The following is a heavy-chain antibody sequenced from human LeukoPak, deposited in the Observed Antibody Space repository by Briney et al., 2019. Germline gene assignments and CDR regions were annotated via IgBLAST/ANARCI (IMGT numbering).Heavy chain of an antibody. CDR3: ARVGRGNYYGSGSYSYFDY. D-gene: IGHD3-10*01. CDR2: INPNSGGT. V-gene: IGHV1-2*02. Sequence: ASVKVSCKASGYTFTGYYMHWVRQAPGQGLEWMGWINPNSGGTNYAQKFQGRVTMTRDTSISTAYMELSRLRSDDTAVYYCARVGRGNYYGSGSYSYFDYWGQGTLVTVSS. CDR1: GYTFTGYY. J-gene: IGHJ4*02.